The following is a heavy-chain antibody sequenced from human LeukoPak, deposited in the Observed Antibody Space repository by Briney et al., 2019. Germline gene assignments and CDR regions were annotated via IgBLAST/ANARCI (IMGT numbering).Heavy chain of an antibody. CDR3: ARDSAASASDY. D-gene: IGHD6-25*01. J-gene: IGHJ4*02. Sequence: GGSLRLSCAASGFTFSSYAMSWVRQAPGKGLEWVSAISGSGGSTYYADSVKGRFTISRDNAKKLLHLEMNSLRAEDTAVYYCARDSAASASDYWGQGTLVTVSS. V-gene: IGHV3-23*01. CDR2: ISGSGGST. CDR1: GFTFSSYA.